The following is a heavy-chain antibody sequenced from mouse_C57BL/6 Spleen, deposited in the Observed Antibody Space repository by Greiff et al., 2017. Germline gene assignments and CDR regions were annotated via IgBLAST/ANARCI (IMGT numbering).Heavy chain of an antibody. CDR3: AIAGDYDVGY. Sequence: QVHVKQSGAELVKPGASVKLSCKASGYTFTSYWMQWVKQRPGQGLEWIGEIDPSDSYTNYNQKFKGKATLTVDTSSSTAYMQLSSLTSEDSAVYYCAIAGDYDVGYWGQGTTLTVSS. CDR2: IDPSDSYT. J-gene: IGHJ2*01. CDR1: GYTFTSYW. V-gene: IGHV1-50*01. D-gene: IGHD2-4*01.